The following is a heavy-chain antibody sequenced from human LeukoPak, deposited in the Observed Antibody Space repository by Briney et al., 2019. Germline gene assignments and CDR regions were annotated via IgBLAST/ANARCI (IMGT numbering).Heavy chain of an antibody. D-gene: IGHD7-27*01. J-gene: IGHJ3*02. CDR3: AKDLLTGNDAFDI. V-gene: IGHV3-30*18. CDR2: ISYDGSEK. CDR1: GFTFSSYG. Sequence: GGSLRLSCAASGFTFSSYGMNWVRQAPGKGLEWVAVISYDGSEKAFADSVKGRFTISRDNSKNTLYLQINSLRTEDTAIYYCAKDLLTGNDAFDIWGQGTMVTVSS.